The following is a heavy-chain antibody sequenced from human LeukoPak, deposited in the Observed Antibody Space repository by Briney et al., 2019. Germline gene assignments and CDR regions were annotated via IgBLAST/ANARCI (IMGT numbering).Heavy chain of an antibody. Sequence: PGGSLRLSCAASGFTFSSYAMSWVRQAPGKGLEWVSAISGSGGSTYYADSVKGRFTISRDNSKNTLYLQMNSLRAEDTAVYYCARRGIVVVPAAIQGGYYYYMDVWGKGTTVTVSS. J-gene: IGHJ6*03. CDR2: ISGSGGST. CDR1: GFTFSSYA. CDR3: ARRGIVVVPAAIQGGYYYYMDV. D-gene: IGHD2-2*02. V-gene: IGHV3-23*01.